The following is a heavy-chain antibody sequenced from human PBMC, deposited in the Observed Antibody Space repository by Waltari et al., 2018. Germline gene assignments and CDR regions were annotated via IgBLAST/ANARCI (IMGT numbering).Heavy chain of an antibody. CDR2: IRSKAYGGTT. CDR3: TRQLNYYDSSGYPRAFDY. CDR1: GFTFGDYA. Sequence: EVQLVESGGGLVQPGRSLRLSCTASGFTFGDYAMSWVCQAPGRGMEWVGFIRSKAYGGTTEYAASVKGRFTISRDDSKSIAYLQMNSLKTEDTAVYYCTRQLNYYDSSGYPRAFDYWGQGTLVTVSS. J-gene: IGHJ4*02. D-gene: IGHD3-22*01. V-gene: IGHV3-49*04.